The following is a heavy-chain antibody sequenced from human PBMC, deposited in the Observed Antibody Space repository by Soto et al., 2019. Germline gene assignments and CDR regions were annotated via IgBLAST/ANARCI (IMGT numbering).Heavy chain of an antibody. V-gene: IGHV4-31*03. Sequence: QVQLQESGPGLVKPSQTLSLTCTVSGGSISSGGYYWSWIRQHPGKGLEWIGYIYYSGSTYYNPSLKSRVTISVDTSKNPFSLKLSSVTAADTAVYYCARGEWLGERRFDPRGQGTLVTVSS. CDR2: IYYSGST. J-gene: IGHJ5*02. CDR1: GGSISSGGYY. CDR3: ARGEWLGERRFDP. D-gene: IGHD3-16*01.